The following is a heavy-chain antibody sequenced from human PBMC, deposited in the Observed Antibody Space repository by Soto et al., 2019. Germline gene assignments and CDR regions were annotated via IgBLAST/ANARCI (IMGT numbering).Heavy chain of an antibody. V-gene: IGHV1-18*01. Sequence: ASVKVSCKASGYTFTSYGISWVRQAPGQGLEWMGWISAYNGNTNYAQKLQGRVTMTTDTSTSTAYMELRSLRSDDTAVYYCARAGLTYYYDSSGYWTLDYWGQGTLVTV. CDR1: GYTFTSYG. CDR3: ARAGLTYYYDSSGYWTLDY. D-gene: IGHD3-22*01. CDR2: ISAYNGNT. J-gene: IGHJ4*02.